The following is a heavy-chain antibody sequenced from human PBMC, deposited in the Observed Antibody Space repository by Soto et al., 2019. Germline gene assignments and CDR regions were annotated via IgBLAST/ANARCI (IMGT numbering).Heavy chain of an antibody. Sequence: QVQLVQSGAEVKKPGASVKVSCKASGYTFTSYGISRVRQAPGQGLERMGWISAYNGNTNYAQKLQGRVTMTTDTSTSTAYMELRSLRSDDTAVYYCARDHAVWGIPTVTTRGDYWGQGTLVTVSS. CDR2: ISAYNGNT. D-gene: IGHD4-17*01. V-gene: IGHV1-18*01. CDR3: ARDHAVWGIPTVTTRGDY. J-gene: IGHJ4*02. CDR1: GYTFTSYG.